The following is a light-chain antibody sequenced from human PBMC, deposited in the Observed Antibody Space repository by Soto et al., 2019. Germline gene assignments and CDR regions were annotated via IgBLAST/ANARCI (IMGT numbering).Light chain of an antibody. CDR2: ATS. J-gene: IGKJ1*01. CDR1: QSIASY. Sequence: DIQMTQSPSSLSASVGDRVTITCRASQSIASYLNWYQHKPGKAPKLRIYATSILQSGVPSRFSGSGSGAGFTLTISGLQPEDFATYYCQQSSGSPTWTFGQGTKVDIK. V-gene: IGKV1-39*01. CDR3: QQSSGSPTWT.